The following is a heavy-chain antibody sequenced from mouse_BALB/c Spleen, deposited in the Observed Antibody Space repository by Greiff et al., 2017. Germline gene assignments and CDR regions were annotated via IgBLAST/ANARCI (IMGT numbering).Heavy chain of an antibody. D-gene: IGHD1-1*01. J-gene: IGHJ4*01. V-gene: IGHV1-39*01. Sequence: LVESGPELAKPGASVKISCKASGYSFTGYNMNWVKQSNGTSLEWIGNIDPYYGGTSYNQKFKGKATLTVDQSSSTAYMQLKSLTSEDSAVYYCARAVVERRADAMGYWGQGTSVTVSS. CDR1: GYSFTGYN. CDR3: ARAVVERRADAMGY. CDR2: IDPYYGGT.